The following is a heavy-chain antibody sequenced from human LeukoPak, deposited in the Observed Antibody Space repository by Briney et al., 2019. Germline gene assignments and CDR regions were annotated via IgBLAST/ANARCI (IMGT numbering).Heavy chain of an antibody. J-gene: IGHJ4*02. CDR3: ARDHSDYFDY. Sequence: SGGSLRLSCAASGFTFSSYGMAWVRQAPGKGLEWVALIRYDASNKYYTDSVKGRFTISRDNSKNTLYLQMNSLRAEDTAVYYCARDHSDYFDYWGQGTLVTVSS. D-gene: IGHD6-13*01. CDR2: IRYDASNK. CDR1: GFTFSSYG. V-gene: IGHV3-30*02.